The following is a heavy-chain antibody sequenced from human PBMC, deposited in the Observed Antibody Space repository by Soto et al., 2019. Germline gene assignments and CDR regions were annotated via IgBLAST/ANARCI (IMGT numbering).Heavy chain of an antibody. CDR1: GGTFSSYA. D-gene: IGHD3-22*01. V-gene: IGHV1-69*13. Sequence: SVKVPCKASGGTFSSYAISWVRQAPGQGLEWMGGIIPSFGTANYAQKFQGRVTITADESTSTAYMELSSLRSEDTAVYYCARGPPVWDYGSSGYYGGDNYYGMDVWGQGTTVTVSS. CDR2: IIPSFGTA. J-gene: IGHJ6*02. CDR3: ARGPPVWDYGSSGYYGGDNYYGMDV.